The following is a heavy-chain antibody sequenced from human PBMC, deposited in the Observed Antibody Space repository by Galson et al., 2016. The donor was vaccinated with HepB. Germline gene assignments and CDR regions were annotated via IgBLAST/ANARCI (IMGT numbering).Heavy chain of an antibody. V-gene: IGHV3-21*01. CDR1: GFTFSSYS. Sequence: SLRLSCAASGFTFSSYSVNWVRQAPGKGLEWVSSISSSSSYIYYADSVKGRFTISRDNAKNSLYLQMNSLRAEDTAVYYCARVQSGGYDAFDIWGQGTMVTVSS. D-gene: IGHD2-15*01. CDR3: ARVQSGGYDAFDI. CDR2: ISSSSSYI. J-gene: IGHJ3*02.